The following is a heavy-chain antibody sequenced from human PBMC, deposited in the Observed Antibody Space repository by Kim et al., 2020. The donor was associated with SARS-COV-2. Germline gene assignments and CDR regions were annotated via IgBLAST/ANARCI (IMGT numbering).Heavy chain of an antibody. V-gene: IGHV3-21*01. CDR3: ASIPAAGSQVYYYYGMDV. CDR1: GFTFSSYS. CDR2: ISSSSSYI. Sequence: GGSLRLSCAASGFTFSSYSMNWVRQAPGKGLECVSSISSSSSYIYYADSVKGRFTISRDNAKNSLYLQMNSLRAEDTAVYYCASIPAAGSQVYYYYGMDVGGQGTTVTVSS. J-gene: IGHJ6*02. D-gene: IGHD6-13*01.